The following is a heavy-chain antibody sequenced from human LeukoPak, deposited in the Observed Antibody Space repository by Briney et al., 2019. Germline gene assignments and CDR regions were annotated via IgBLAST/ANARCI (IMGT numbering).Heavy chain of an antibody. CDR2: ISGSGGST. CDR1: GFTFSSYA. CDR3: AKDRERGLVTS. V-gene: IGHV3-23*01. D-gene: IGHD2-21*01. Sequence: GGSLRLSCAASGFTFSSYAMSWVRQAPGKGLEWVSAISGSGGSTYYADSVKGRFTISRDNSKNTLYLQVNSLRAEDTAVYYCAKDRERGLVTSWGQGTLVTVSS. J-gene: IGHJ4*02.